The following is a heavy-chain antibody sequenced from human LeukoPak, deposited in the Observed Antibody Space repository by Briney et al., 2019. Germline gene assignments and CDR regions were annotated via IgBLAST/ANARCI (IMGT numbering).Heavy chain of an antibody. Sequence: GGSLRLSCVASGFTFSDYYMSWIRQAPGKGLEWVSAISGSGGSTYYADSVKGRFTISRDNSKNTLYLQMNSLRAEDTAVYYCAKEEDSSWAPFDYWGQGTLVTVSS. CDR1: GFTFSDYY. CDR2: ISGSGGST. D-gene: IGHD6-13*01. V-gene: IGHV3-23*01. CDR3: AKEEDSSWAPFDY. J-gene: IGHJ4*02.